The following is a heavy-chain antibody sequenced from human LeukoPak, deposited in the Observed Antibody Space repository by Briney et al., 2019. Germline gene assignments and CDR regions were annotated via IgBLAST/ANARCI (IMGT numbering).Heavy chain of an antibody. CDR3: ARDPAYCSSTSCYARGYFDY. V-gene: IGHV4-59*01. J-gene: IGHJ4*02. Sequence: SETLSLTCTVCGGPISSYYWSWIREPPGKGREGIGYIYYSGSTNYTPSLKSRVTISVDTSKTQFSLKLSSVTAADTAVYYCARDPAYCSSTSCYARGYFDYWGQGTLVTVSS. CDR2: IYYSGST. CDR1: GGPISSYY. D-gene: IGHD2-2*01.